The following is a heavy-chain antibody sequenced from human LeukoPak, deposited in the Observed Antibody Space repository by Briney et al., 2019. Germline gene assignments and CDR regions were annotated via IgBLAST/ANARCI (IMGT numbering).Heavy chain of an antibody. D-gene: IGHD3-22*01. CDR3: ARMSNYYDTSGYYQSLDY. CDR2: IYASGST. J-gene: IGHJ4*02. V-gene: IGHV4-4*07. CDR1: GGSISNYY. Sequence: PSETLSLTCTVYGGSISNYYWSWIRQPAGKGLEWIGRIYASGSTNYNPSLQSRVTISVDTSKNQFSLKLSSVTAADTAVYYSARMSNYYDTSGYYQSLDYWGQGTLVTVSS.